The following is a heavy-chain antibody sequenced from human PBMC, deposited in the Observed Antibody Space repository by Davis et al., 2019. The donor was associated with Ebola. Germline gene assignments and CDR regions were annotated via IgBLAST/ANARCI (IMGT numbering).Heavy chain of an antibody. D-gene: IGHD2-21*02. CDR2: IRHDGSNR. J-gene: IGHJ3*02. Sequence: GESLKISCAASGFTFSRYGMHWVRQAPNKGLDWVAFIRHDGSNRYYADSVKGRFTISRDNSKSTLDLQMNSLRPEDTAVYYCARAIVVVVTTTPDAFDIWGQGTMVTVSS. CDR3: ARAIVVVVTTTPDAFDI. V-gene: IGHV3-30*02. CDR1: GFTFSRYG.